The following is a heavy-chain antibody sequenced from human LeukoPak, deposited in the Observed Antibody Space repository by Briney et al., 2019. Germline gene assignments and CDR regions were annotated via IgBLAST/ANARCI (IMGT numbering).Heavy chain of an antibody. V-gene: IGHV4-34*01. J-gene: IGHJ4*02. CDR2: INHSGST. Sequence: PSETLSLTCAVYGGSFSGYYWSWIRQPPGKGLEWIGEINHSGSTNYNPSLKSRVTISVDTSKNQFSLKLSSVTAADTGVYYCARHVTGTTWFDYWGQGTLVTVSS. CDR1: GGSFSGYY. CDR3: ARHVTGTTWFDY. D-gene: IGHD1-7*01.